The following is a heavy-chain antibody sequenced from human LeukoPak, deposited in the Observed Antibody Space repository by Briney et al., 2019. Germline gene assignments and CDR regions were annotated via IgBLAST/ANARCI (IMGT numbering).Heavy chain of an antibody. V-gene: IGHV3-30*18. J-gene: IGHJ4*02. Sequence: GGSLRLSCAASGFTFSSYGMHWVRQAPGKGLKWVAVISYDGSNKYHADSVKGRFTISRDNSKNTPYLQMNSLRAEDTAVYYCAKISDYGGNSYLDYWGQGTLVTVSS. CDR1: GFTFSSYG. D-gene: IGHD4-23*01. CDR2: ISYDGSNK. CDR3: AKISDYGGNSYLDY.